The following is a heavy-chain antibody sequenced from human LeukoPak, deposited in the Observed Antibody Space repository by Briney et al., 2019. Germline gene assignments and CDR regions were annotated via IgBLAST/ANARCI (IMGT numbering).Heavy chain of an antibody. CDR3: ANVAKGRFFFYYMDV. CDR1: GHTANTYG. D-gene: IGHD3-3*01. Sequence: SVKVSCKASGHTANTYGFSWIRQAPGQGLEWIGWTFSYTGQTKYADKFQGRVTMTTDTSKTIAYLDLRSLRSDDTAVYFCANVAKGRFFFYYMDVWGEGTTVTV. CDR2: TFSYTGQT. J-gene: IGHJ6*03. V-gene: IGHV1-18*01.